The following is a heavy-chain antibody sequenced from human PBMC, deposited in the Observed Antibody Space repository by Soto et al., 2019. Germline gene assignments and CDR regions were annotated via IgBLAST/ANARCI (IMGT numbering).Heavy chain of an antibody. D-gene: IGHD5-12*01. CDR2: TYYRSKWYN. Sequence: PSETLSLTCAISGDGVSSNSAAWNWIRQSPSRGLEWLGRTYYRSKWYNDYAVSVKSRIIINPDTSNNQFSLQLNSVTPEDTAVYFCAKGDNLGPKTGYAFDPWGQGIMVTVS. CDR3: AKGDNLGPKTGYAFDP. CDR1: GDGVSSNSAA. V-gene: IGHV6-1*01. J-gene: IGHJ5*02.